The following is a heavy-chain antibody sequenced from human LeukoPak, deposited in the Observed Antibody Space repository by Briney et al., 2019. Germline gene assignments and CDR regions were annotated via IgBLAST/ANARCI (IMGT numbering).Heavy chain of an antibody. D-gene: IGHD2/OR15-2a*01. J-gene: IGHJ4*02. Sequence: QPGGSLRLSCAASGFTFSNYAMHWVRQAPGKGLEWVAVLSYDGSDKYYADSVKGRFTISKDNAKNTVYLQMNSLRAEDAAVYYCVSFYETYWGRGTLVTVSS. CDR3: VSFYETY. CDR2: LSYDGSDK. CDR1: GFTFSNYA. V-gene: IGHV3-30-3*01.